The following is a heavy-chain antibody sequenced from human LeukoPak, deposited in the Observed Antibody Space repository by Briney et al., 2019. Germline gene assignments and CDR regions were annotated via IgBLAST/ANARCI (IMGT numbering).Heavy chain of an antibody. Sequence: ASVKVSCKASGYTFTSYGISWVRQAPGQGLEWMGWISAYNGNTNYAQKLQGRVTMTTDTSTSTAYMELRSLRSDDTAVYYCARESADYCARCGSTDAFDIWGQGTMVTVSS. CDR3: ARESADYCARCGSTDAFDI. CDR1: GYTFTSYG. D-gene: IGHD2-21*01. J-gene: IGHJ3*02. CDR2: ISAYNGNT. V-gene: IGHV1-18*01.